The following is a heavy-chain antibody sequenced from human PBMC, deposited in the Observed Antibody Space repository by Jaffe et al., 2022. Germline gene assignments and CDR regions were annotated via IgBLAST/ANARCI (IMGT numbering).Heavy chain of an antibody. CDR1: GFDFGDSA. D-gene: IGHD2-8*02. Sequence: VHLEQGGGAVVQRGGSLKLSCAASGFDFGDSAMHWVRQVPGKGLQWISLITWDGGDTYYADSVKGRFTISRDNGKNSLYLEMHSLTFEDTAIYYCAKGYTGAYFTPPAYWGQGALVTVSS. CDR2: ITWDGGDT. J-gene: IGHJ4*02. V-gene: IGHV3-43D*04. CDR3: AKGYTGAYFTPPAY.